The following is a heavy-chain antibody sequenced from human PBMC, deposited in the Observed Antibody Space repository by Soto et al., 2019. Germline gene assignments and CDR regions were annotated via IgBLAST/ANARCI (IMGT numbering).Heavy chain of an antibody. CDR3: TKGRGAAPAAANDY. V-gene: IGHV3-9*01. D-gene: IGHD3-10*01. Sequence: GGSLRLSCAAAGFTFDDYAMHWVRQAPGKGLEWVSSIKWNGENIFYADSVKGRFTVSRDNAKNSLSLQMNSLRLEDTAFYYCTKGRGAAPAAANDYWGQGTLVTVSS. J-gene: IGHJ4*02. CDR1: GFTFDDYA. CDR2: IKWNGENI.